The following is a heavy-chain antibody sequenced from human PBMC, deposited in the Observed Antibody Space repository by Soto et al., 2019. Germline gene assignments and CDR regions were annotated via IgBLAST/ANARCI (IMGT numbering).Heavy chain of an antibody. D-gene: IGHD3-22*01. CDR1: GYTFSNHG. J-gene: IGHJ4*02. CDR3: ARDRDYYDCGGY. Sequence: ASVKVSCKTSGYTFSNHGVSWVRQAPGQGLEWMGWISTSNGNTSYAQKLQGRVTMTTDKSTSTAYMELRSLRSDDTAVYFCARDRDYYDCGGYWGQGTLVTVSS. CDR2: ISTSNGNT. V-gene: IGHV1-18*01.